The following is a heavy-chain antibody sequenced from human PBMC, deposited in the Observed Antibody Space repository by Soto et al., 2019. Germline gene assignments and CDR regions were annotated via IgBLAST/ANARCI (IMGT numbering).Heavy chain of an antibody. V-gene: IGHV3-74*01. CDR2: INSDGSST. CDR1: GFTFSSYW. Sequence: EVQLVESGGGLVQPGGSLRLSCAASGFTFSSYWMHWVRQAPGKGLVWVSRINSDGSSTSYADSVKGRFTISRDNAKNTLYLQMNSLRAEDTAVYYCARDNWNRDYYYYYYMDVWGKGTTVTVSS. J-gene: IGHJ6*03. D-gene: IGHD1-20*01. CDR3: ARDNWNRDYYYYYYMDV.